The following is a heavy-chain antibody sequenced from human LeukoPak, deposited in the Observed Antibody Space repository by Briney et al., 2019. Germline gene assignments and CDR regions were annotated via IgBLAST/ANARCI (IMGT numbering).Heavy chain of an antibody. J-gene: IGHJ4*02. D-gene: IGHD2-21*02. CDR1: GFTVSSNY. V-gene: IGHV3-53*01. Sequence: PGGSLRLSCAASGFTVSSNYMSWVRQAPGKGLEWVSLIYSGGNTYYADSVKGRFTISRDNSKNTLYLRMNSLRAEDTAVYYCARRACGGDCLKFFEYWGQGTLVTVSS. CDR2: IYSGGNT. CDR3: ARRACGGDCLKFFEY.